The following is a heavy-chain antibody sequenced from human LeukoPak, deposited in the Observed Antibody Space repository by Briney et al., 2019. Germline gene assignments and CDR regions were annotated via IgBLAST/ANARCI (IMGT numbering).Heavy chain of an antibody. CDR1: GFTFSSYG. Sequence: GGSLRLSCAASGFTFSSYGMHWVRQAPGKGLEWVAVISYDGSNKYYADSVKGRFTISRDNSKNTLYLQMNSLRAEDTAVYYCAKDDLPLGAVAGYFDYWGQGTLVTVSS. J-gene: IGHJ4*02. V-gene: IGHV3-30*18. D-gene: IGHD6-19*01. CDR2: ISYDGSNK. CDR3: AKDDLPLGAVAGYFDY.